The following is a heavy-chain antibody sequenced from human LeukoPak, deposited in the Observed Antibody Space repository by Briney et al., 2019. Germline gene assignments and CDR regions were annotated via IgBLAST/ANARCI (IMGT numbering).Heavy chain of an antibody. CDR3: ARDPPNYDFWSGYYHQGYFDY. D-gene: IGHD3-3*01. V-gene: IGHV3-7*03. CDR2: IKQDGSEK. CDR1: GFTFSSYW. Sequence: QTGGSLRLSCAASGFTFSSYWMSWVRQAPGKGLEWVANIKQDGSEKYYVDSVKGRFTISRDNAKNSLYLQMNSLRAEDTAVYYCARDPPNYDFWSGYYHQGYFDYWGQGTLVTVSS. J-gene: IGHJ4*02.